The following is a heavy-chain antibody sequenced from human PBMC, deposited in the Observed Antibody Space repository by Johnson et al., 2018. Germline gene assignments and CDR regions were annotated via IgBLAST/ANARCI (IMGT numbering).Heavy chain of an antibody. Sequence: QVQLVQSGAEVKKPGSSVKVSCKASGGTFSSYAISWVRQAPGQGLEWMGGIIPIFGTANYAQKFQGRVTITADESTSTAYMELSSLRSEDTAVYYCAGGLMITVGTYEYVQHWGQGTLVTVSS. CDR2: IIPIFGTA. V-gene: IGHV1-69*12. D-gene: IGHD3-16*01. J-gene: IGHJ1*01. CDR3: AGGLMITVGTYEYVQH. CDR1: GGTFSSYA.